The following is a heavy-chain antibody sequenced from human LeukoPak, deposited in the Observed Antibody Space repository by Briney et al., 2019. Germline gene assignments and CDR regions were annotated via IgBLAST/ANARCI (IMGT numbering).Heavy chain of an antibody. CDR1: GFTFSSYV. Sequence: GGSLRLSCAASGFTFSSYVMGWVRQAPGKGLEWVSAISGSGGTTYDADSVKGRFTSSRDDSKNTLYLQMNSLRAEDTAVYYCAKDRGMFLVGYLDYWGQGTLVTVSS. CDR3: AKDRGMFLVGYLDY. V-gene: IGHV3-23*01. D-gene: IGHD2-15*01. J-gene: IGHJ4*02. CDR2: ISGSGGTT.